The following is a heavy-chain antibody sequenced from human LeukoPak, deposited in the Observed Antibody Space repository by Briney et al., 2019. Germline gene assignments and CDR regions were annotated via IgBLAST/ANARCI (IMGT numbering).Heavy chain of an antibody. J-gene: IGHJ4*02. Sequence: ASVKVSCXASGYTFTGYYMHWVRQAPGQGLEWMGWINPNSGGTNYAQKCQGRVTMTRDTSVSTAYMELSRLRSDDTAVYYCARGGVTPGNSRLPYYWGQGTLVTVSS. CDR2: INPNSGGT. D-gene: IGHD4-23*01. CDR3: ARGGVTPGNSRLPYY. V-gene: IGHV1-2*02. CDR1: GYTFTGYY.